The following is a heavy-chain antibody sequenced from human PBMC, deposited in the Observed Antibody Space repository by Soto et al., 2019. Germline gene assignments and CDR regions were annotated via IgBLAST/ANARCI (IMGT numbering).Heavy chain of an antibody. CDR1: GYTFTSYG. J-gene: IGHJ6*02. CDR2: ISAYNGIT. CDR3: ARECLPGSNSCYHYYYCYGMDV. V-gene: IGHV1-18*04. Sequence: QVQLVQSGAELKKPGASVKVSCKASGYTFTSYGSSWVRQAPGHGLGLMGWISAYNGITNYAQKLQGRVTMTADTSTSTAYMELRSLRSDDTAVYYCARECLPGSNSCYHYYYCYGMDVWGQGTTVTVSS. D-gene: IGHD2-2*01.